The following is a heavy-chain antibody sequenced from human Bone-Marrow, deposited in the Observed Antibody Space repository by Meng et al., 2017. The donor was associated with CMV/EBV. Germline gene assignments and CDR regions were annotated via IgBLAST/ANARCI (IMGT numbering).Heavy chain of an antibody. CDR3: AKGRHSNFPLLTYYDLDV. CDR2: VITMIQFV. V-gene: IGHV1-69*10. J-gene: IGHJ6*02. Sequence: SVKVSCKTSGGTFNDYAISWVRQAPGHGLEWMGGVITMIQFVNYAQKFQGRVTITADKSTNTAYLELTNLTSDDTAVYYCAKGRHSNFPLLTYYDLDVWGQGTTVTIYS. CDR1: GGTFNDYA. D-gene: IGHD4-11*01.